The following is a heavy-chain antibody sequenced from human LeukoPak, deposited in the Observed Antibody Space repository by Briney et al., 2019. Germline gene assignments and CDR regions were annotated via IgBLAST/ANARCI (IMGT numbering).Heavy chain of an antibody. Sequence: SVKVSCKASGGTFSSHAISWVRQAPGQGLEWMGGIIPIFVTVNYAQKFQGRVTITTDESTSTAYLELSSLRSEDTAVYYCARAESTVQPLVGWGQGTLVTVSS. V-gene: IGHV1-69*05. J-gene: IGHJ4*02. D-gene: IGHD1-26*01. CDR3: ARAESTVQPLVG. CDR2: IIPIFVTV. CDR1: GGTFSSHA.